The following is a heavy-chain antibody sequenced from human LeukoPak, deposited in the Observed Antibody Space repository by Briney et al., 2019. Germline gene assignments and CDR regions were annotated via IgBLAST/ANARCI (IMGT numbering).Heavy chain of an antibody. CDR2: IYNSGST. CDR1: GYSMNSVYY. CDR3: ARGRGYSSSSGAFDI. Sequence: PSETLSLTCTVSGYSMNSVYYWGWIRQPPGKGLEWIGSIYNSGSTSYNPSLKSRVTISVDTSKNQFSLKLSSVTAADTAVYYCARGRGYSSSSGAFDIWGQGTMVTVSS. J-gene: IGHJ3*02. D-gene: IGHD6-6*01. V-gene: IGHV4-38-2*02.